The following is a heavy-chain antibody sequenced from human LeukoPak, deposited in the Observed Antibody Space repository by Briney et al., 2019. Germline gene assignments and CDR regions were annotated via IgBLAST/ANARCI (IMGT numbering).Heavy chain of an antibody. V-gene: IGHV3-21*01. CDR3: ARVREAAAFDF. CDR2: ISRSSTNT. CDR1: GFSFRTYS. Sequence: PGGSLRLSCAAYGFSFRTYSMNWVRQAPGKGLEWVSSISRSSTNTYYAASLKGRFTISRDNAKNSLYLQMNSLRADDTAVYYCARVREAAAFDFWGQGTLVTVSS. J-gene: IGHJ4*02. D-gene: IGHD6-13*01.